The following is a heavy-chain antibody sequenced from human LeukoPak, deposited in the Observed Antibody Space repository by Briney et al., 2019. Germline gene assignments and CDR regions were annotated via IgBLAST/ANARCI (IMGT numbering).Heavy chain of an antibody. CDR3: ARVGCSSTSCYEGDYYYYGMDV. CDR1: GGSINNYY. Sequence: PSETLSLTCTVSGGSINNYYWSWIRQPPGKGLEWIGYIYSSGSTNYNPSLKSRVTISVDTSKNQFSLNLRSVTAADTAVYYCARVGCSSTSCYEGDYYYYGMDVWGQGTTVTVSS. CDR2: IYSSGST. V-gene: IGHV4-59*08. D-gene: IGHD2-2*01. J-gene: IGHJ6*02.